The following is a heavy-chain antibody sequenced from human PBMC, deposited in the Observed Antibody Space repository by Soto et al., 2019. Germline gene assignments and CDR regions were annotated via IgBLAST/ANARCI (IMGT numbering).Heavy chain of an antibody. CDR2: IYYRGNA. V-gene: IGHV4-39*01. CDR1: DDSINSDKDY. J-gene: IGHJ4*02. Sequence: QLQLQESGPGLVKHSETLSLTCSVSDDSINSDKDYWGWIRQPPGKGLEWIGSIYYRGNAYYNPSLQTRVTISLDKSKSQFSLKLNSVTAADSAVYFCARLEGLATISYYFDFWGPGALVTVSS. D-gene: IGHD3-9*01. CDR3: ARLEGLATISYYFDF.